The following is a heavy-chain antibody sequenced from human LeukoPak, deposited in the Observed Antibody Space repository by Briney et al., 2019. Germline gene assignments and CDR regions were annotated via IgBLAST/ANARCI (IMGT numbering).Heavy chain of an antibody. CDR1: GYAFTDYD. V-gene: IGHV1-8*02. J-gene: IGHJ4*02. Sequence: ASVKVSCKASGYAFTDYDIDWVRQATGQGLEWMGWMNPNSGNTGFAQRFQDRVVLTRDTSINTAYMELSSLRSDDTAVYYCVRGNSGSYYLHWGQGTLVTVSS. D-gene: IGHD1-26*01. CDR3: VRGNSGSYYLH. CDR2: MNPNSGNT.